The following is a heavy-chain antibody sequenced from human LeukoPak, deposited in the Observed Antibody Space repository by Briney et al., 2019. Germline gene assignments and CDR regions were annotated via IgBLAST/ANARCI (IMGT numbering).Heavy chain of an antibody. CDR1: GDSVSSTRCY. V-gene: IGHV4-39*01. J-gene: IGHJ4*02. D-gene: IGHD5-12*01. Sequence: PSETLSLTCSVSGDSVSSTRCYWGWIRQSPGKGLEWIASNLYSVTSYYNPSFMSRATISVDTSNNQLSLRLTSVTAADTAVYYCARLRDARWLLEYWGQGTLVTVSS. CDR3: ARLRDARWLLEY. CDR2: NLYSVTS.